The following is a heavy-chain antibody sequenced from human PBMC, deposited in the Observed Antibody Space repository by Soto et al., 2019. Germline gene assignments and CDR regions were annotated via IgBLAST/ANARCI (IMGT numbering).Heavy chain of an antibody. CDR1: GFTFSSYA. Sequence: PGGSLRLSCAASGFTFSSYAMNWVRQAPGKGLEWVSSISSSSSYIYYADSVKGRFTISRDNAKNSLYLQMNSLRAEDTAVYYCARDLAAAGTYYYYGMDVWGQGTTVTVSS. J-gene: IGHJ6*02. CDR3: ARDLAAAGTYYYYGMDV. V-gene: IGHV3-21*01. CDR2: ISSSSSYI. D-gene: IGHD6-13*01.